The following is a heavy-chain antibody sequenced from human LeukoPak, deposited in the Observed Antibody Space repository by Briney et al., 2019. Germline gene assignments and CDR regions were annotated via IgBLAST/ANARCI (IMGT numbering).Heavy chain of an antibody. CDR1: EFTFSYYS. CDR3: ARMTLYGSGTVH. D-gene: IGHD3-10*01. J-gene: IGHJ4*02. Sequence: GGSLRLSCVASEFTFSYYSMNWVRQAPGKGLEHVSGISSNGGSTWYAGSVKGRFTISRDNSKNTVNLQLGSLRIEDTAVYHCARMTLYGSGTVHWGQGILVTVSS. V-gene: IGHV3-64*02. CDR2: ISSNGGST.